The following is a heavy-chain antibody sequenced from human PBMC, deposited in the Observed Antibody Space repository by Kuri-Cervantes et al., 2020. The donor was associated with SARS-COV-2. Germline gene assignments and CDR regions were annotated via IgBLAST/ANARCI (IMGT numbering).Heavy chain of an antibody. CDR1: GGSISSSSYY. CDR3: AGGQARLRGWFDP. J-gene: IGHJ5*02. CDR2: IYYSGST. D-gene: IGHD6-25*01. V-gene: IGHV4-39*01. Sequence: ESLKISCTVSGGSISSSSYYWGWIRQPPGKGLEWIGSIYYSGSTYYNPSLKSRVTISVDTSKNQFSLKLSSVTAADTAVYYCAGGQARLRGWFDPWGQGTLVTVSS.